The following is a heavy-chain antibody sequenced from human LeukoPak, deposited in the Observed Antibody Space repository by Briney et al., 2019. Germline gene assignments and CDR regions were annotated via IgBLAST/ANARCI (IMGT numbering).Heavy chain of an antibody. D-gene: IGHD3-9*01. J-gene: IGHJ5*02. CDR2: ISNDGSYE. CDR3: ARAMYYDILTGPPYGWFDP. V-gene: IGHV3-30*04. Sequence: GGSLRLSCAASGFTFSSYAMHWVRQAPGKGLEWVALISNDGSYEYYADTVEGRFTISRDNSENTLYLQLNTLRPEDTAVYYCARAMYYDILTGPPYGWFDPWGQGTLVTVSS. CDR1: GFTFSSYA.